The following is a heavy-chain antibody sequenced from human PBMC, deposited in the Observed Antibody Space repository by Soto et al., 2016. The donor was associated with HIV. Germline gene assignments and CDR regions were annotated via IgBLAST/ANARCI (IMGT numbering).Heavy chain of an antibody. CDR1: GGTFSSYA. J-gene: IGHJ4*02. V-gene: IGHV1-69*01. CDR3: ARDVHYYDSRAPGD. Sequence: VKKPGSSMKVFCKASGGTFSSYAISWVRQAPGQGLEWMGGIIPIFGTANYAQKFQGRVTITADESTSTAYMELSSLRSEDTAVYYCARDVHYYDSRAPGDWGQGTLVTVSS. D-gene: IGHD3-22*01. CDR2: IIPIFGTA.